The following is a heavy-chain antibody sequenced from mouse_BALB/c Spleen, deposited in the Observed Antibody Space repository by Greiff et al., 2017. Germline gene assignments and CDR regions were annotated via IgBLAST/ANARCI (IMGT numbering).Heavy chain of an antibody. CDR3: ARSGYRYDVGFAY. Sequence: QVQLKESGAELAKPGASVKMSCKASGYTFTSYWMHWVKQRPGQGLEWIGYINPSTGYTEYNQKFKDKATLTADKSSSTAYMQLSSLTSEDSAVYYCARSGYRYDVGFAYWGQGTLVTVSA. V-gene: IGHV1-7*01. CDR1: GYTFTSYW. J-gene: IGHJ3*01. D-gene: IGHD2-14*01. CDR2: INPSTGYT.